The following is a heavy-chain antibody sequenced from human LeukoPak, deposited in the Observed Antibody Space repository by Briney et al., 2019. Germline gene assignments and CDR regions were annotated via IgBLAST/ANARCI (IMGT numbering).Heavy chain of an antibody. V-gene: IGHV5-51*01. J-gene: IGHJ5*02. CDR2: IYPGDSDT. CDR3: ARVDLAYCGGDCPPWFDP. Sequence: GESLKISCKGSGYIFTSYWIGWVRQMPGKGLEWMGIIYPGDSDTRYSPSFQGQVTISADKSISTAYLQWSSLKASDTAMYYCARVDLAYCGGDCPPWFDPWGQGTLVTVSS. CDR1: GYIFTSYW. D-gene: IGHD2-21*02.